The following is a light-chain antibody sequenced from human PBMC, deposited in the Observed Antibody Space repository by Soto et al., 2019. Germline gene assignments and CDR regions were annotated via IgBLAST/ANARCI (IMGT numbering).Light chain of an antibody. V-gene: IGKV3-11*01. CDR2: DAV. Sequence: EIVLTQSPDTLSLSPGERATLSCRASQSIGPYLAWHQLKPGQSPRLLVYDAVNRAAGAPDRFSGSGSGTDFTLTISSLEPEDSAVYLCQQRSDWPPLTFGGGTKVEIK. CDR3: QQRSDWPPLT. CDR1: QSIGPY. J-gene: IGKJ4*01.